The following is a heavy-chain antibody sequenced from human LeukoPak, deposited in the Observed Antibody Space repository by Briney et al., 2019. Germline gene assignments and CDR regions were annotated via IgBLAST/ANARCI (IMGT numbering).Heavy chain of an antibody. D-gene: IGHD3-22*01. CDR2: IYYSGST. J-gene: IGHJ4*02. Sequence: SETLSLTCTVSGGSISSYYWSWIRQPPGKGLEWIGYIYYSGSTNYNPSLKSRVTISVDTSKNQFSLKLSSVTAADTAVYYCAREGDYYDSSGYLSRWGQGTLVTVSS. CDR1: GGSISSYY. V-gene: IGHV4-59*01. CDR3: AREGDYYDSSGYLSR.